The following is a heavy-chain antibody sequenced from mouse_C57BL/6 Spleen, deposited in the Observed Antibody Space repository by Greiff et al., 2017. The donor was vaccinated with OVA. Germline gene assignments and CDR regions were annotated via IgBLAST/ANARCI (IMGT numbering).Heavy chain of an antibody. CDR2: ISYDGSN. CDR1: GYSITSGYY. Sequence: EVQLQESGPGLVKPSQSLSLTCSVTGYSITSGYYWNWIRQFPGNKLEWMGYISYDGSNNYHPSLKNRISITRDTSKNQFFLKLNSVTTEDTATYYCARATTVVLDFDYWGQGTTLTVSS. D-gene: IGHD1-1*01. J-gene: IGHJ2*01. CDR3: ARATTVVLDFDY. V-gene: IGHV3-6*01.